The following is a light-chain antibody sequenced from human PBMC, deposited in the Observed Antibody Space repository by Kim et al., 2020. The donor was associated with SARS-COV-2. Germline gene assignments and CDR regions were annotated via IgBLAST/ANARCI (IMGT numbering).Light chain of an antibody. CDR3: CSYAGSYNWV. Sequence: QSALTQPRSVSGSPGQSVTISCTGTSSDVGAYNYVSWYQQHPGKAPKLMIYDVSKWPSGVPDRFSGSKSGNTASLTISGLQAEDEADYYCCSYAGSYNWVFGGGTKLTVL. V-gene: IGLV2-11*01. CDR2: DVS. J-gene: IGLJ3*02. CDR1: SSDVGAYNY.